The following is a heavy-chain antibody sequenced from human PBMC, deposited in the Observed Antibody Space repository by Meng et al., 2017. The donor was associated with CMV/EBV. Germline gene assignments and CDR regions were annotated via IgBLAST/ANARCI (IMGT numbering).Heavy chain of an antibody. J-gene: IGHJ4*02. Sequence: GGSLRLSCAASGFTFSSYEMNWVRQAPGKGLEWVSYISSSGSTIYYADSVKGRFTVSRDNAKNSLYLQMNSLRAEDTAVYYCARGRYYDSSGYYDYWGQGTLVIVSS. V-gene: IGHV3-48*03. CDR1: GFTFSSYE. CDR2: ISSSGSTI. CDR3: ARGRYYDSSGYYDY. D-gene: IGHD3-22*01.